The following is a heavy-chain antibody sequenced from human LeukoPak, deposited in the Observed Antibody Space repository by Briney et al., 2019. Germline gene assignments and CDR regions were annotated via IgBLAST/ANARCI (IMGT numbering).Heavy chain of an antibody. Sequence: ASVKVSCKASGYTFTGYYMHWVRQAPGQGLEWMGWISPNSGGTNYAQKFQGRVTMTRDTSISTAYMELSRLTSDDTAVYYCARGYDSGSYWNVADYWGQGTLVTVSS. CDR3: ARGYDSGSYWNVADY. CDR2: ISPNSGGT. D-gene: IGHD3-10*01. V-gene: IGHV1-2*02. J-gene: IGHJ4*02. CDR1: GYTFTGYY.